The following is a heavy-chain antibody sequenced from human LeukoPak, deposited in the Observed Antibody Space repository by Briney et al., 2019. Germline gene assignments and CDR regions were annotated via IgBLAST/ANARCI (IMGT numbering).Heavy chain of an antibody. CDR2: INHSGST. D-gene: IGHD3-22*01. CDR1: GGSFSGYY. CDR3: ARGRGYYDSSGYHY. V-gene: IGHV4-34*01. J-gene: IGHJ4*02. Sequence: PSETLSLTCAVYGGSFSGYYWSWIRQPPGKGLEWIGEINHSGSTNYNPSLKSRVTISVDTSKNQFSLKLSSVTAADTAVYYCARGRGYYDSSGYHYWGQGTLVTVSS.